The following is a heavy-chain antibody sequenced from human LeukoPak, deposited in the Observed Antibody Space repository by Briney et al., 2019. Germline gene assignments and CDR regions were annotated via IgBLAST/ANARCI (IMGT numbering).Heavy chain of an antibody. D-gene: IGHD3-22*01. V-gene: IGHV7-4-1*02. CDR1: GYTFTNYT. CDR3: TRGRDTTGYFVY. Sequence: ASVNVSCKASGYTFTNYTINWVRLAPGRGLEWMGWIDTNTGNPTYAQGFAGRFVFSLDTSVTTTYLQISSLRAEDTAVYYCTRGRDTTGYFVYWGQGTLVTVSS. CDR2: IDTNTGNP. J-gene: IGHJ4*02.